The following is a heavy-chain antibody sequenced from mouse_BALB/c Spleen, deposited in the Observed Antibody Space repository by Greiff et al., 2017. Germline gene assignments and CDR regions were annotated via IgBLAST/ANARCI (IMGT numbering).Heavy chain of an antibody. Sequence: VQRVESGPGLVQPSQSLSITCTVSGFSLTSYGVHWVRQSPGKGLEWLGVIWCGGSTDYNAAFISRLSISKDNSKSQVFFKMNSLQANDTAIYYCAMGYYRYDGAYWDFEVWGAGTTVTVSS. D-gene: IGHD2-14*01. CDR1: GFSLTSYG. J-gene: IGHJ1*01. CDR2: IWCGGST. CDR3: AMGYYRYDGAYWDFEV. V-gene: IGHV2-2*02.